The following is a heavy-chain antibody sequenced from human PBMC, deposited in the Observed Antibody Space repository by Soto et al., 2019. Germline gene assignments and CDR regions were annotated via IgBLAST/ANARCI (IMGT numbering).Heavy chain of an antibody. CDR1: GGTFSSYA. V-gene: IGHV1-69*13. D-gene: IGHD3-22*01. Sequence: ASVKVSCKASGGTFSSYANSWVRQAPGQGLEWMGGIIPIFGTANYAQKFQGRVTITADESTSTAYMELSSLRSEDTAVYYCARSSHDSSGYYHLNFDYWGQGTPVTVSS. CDR2: IIPIFGTA. CDR3: ARSSHDSSGYYHLNFDY. J-gene: IGHJ4*02.